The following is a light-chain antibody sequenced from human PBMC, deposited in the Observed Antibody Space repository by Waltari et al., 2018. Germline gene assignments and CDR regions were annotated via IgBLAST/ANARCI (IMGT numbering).Light chain of an antibody. J-gene: IGKJ2*02. V-gene: IGKV3-11*01. Sequence: DIVLSQSPATLSLSPGERATLSCRASQSVSRYLAWYQQKPGQAPRLLIYDASNRATGIPVRFSGSGSGTDFTLTISSLGPEDFAVYYCQQYATTPRTFGQGTKLEIK. CDR3: QQYATTPRT. CDR2: DAS. CDR1: QSVSRY.